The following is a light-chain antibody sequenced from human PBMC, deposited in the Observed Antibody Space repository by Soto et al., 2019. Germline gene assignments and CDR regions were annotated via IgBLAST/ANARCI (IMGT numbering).Light chain of an antibody. CDR2: STS. Sequence: QAVVTQEPSLTVSPGGTVTLTCASSTGAVTSGHNPNWFQQIPGQAPRALIHSTSTKHSWTPARFSGSLLGGKAALTLSGVQPEDEAEYYFLLDYGGAQAAVFGGVTKLTVL. CDR1: TGAVTSGHN. V-gene: IGLV7-43*01. J-gene: IGLJ2*01. CDR3: LLDYGGAQAAV.